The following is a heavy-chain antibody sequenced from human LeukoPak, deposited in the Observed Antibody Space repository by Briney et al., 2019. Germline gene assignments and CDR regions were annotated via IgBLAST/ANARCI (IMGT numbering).Heavy chain of an antibody. CDR3: ARRGRLVITTLLNEDAFDI. CDR1: GFTFSLYS. CDR2: ITARDPNI. D-gene: IGHD3-22*01. J-gene: IGHJ3*02. V-gene: IGHV3-21*01. Sequence: PGGSLRLPCAASGFTFSLYSMNWVRQAPGKGLEWVSSITARDPNIYYADSVKGRFTISRDNAKKTLYLQMNSLRADDTAIYYCARRGRLVITTLLNEDAFDIWGQGTMVTVSS.